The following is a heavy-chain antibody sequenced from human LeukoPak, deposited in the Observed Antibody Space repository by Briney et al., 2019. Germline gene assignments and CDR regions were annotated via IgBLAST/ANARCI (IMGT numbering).Heavy chain of an antibody. J-gene: IGHJ5*02. CDR1: GYIFTGYY. D-gene: IGHD3-22*01. Sequence: ASVKVSCKASGYIFTGYYLHWVRQAPGQGLEWMGWINPNSGGTNYAQKFQGRVTMTRDTSVSTAYMELSRLRSDDTAVYYCAKAHGTYYYDSSGRNWFDPWGQGTLVTVSS. CDR3: AKAHGTYYYDSSGRNWFDP. CDR2: INPNSGGT. V-gene: IGHV1-2*02.